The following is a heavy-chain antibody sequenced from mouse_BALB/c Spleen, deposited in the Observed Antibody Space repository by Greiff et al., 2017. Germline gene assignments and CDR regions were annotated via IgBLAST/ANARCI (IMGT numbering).Heavy chain of an antibody. V-gene: IGHV1-7*01. CDR3: AKGIPWFAY. CDR1: GYTFTSYW. Sequence: QVHVKQSGAELAKPGASVKMSCKASGYTFTSYWMHWVKQRPGQGLEWIGYINPSTGYTEYNQKFKDKATLTADKSSSTAYMQLSSLTSEDSAVYYCAKGIPWFAYWGQGTLVTVSA. CDR2: INPSTGYT. J-gene: IGHJ3*01.